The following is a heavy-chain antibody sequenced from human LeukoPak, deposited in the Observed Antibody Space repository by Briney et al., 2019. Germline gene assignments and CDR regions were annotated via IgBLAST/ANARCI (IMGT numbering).Heavy chain of an antibody. V-gene: IGHV4-30-2*01. J-gene: IGHJ4*02. CDR3: ASFNLPQVVGGSYSFDY. CDR1: GGSISSGGYY. Sequence: PSQTLSLTCTVSGGSISSGGYYWSWIRQPPGKGLEWIGYIYHSGSTYYNPSLKSRVTISVDRSKNQFSLKLSSVTAADTAVYYCASFNLPQVVGGSYSFDYWGQGTLVTVYS. CDR2: IYHSGST. D-gene: IGHD1-26*01.